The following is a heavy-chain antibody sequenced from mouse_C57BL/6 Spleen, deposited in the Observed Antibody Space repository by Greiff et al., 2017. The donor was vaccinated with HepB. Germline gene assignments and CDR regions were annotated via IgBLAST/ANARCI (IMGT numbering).Heavy chain of an antibody. Sequence: VQVVESGGGLVQPGGSLKLSCAASGFTFSDYYMYWVRQTPEKRLEWVAYISNGGGSTYYPDTVKGRFTISRDNAKNTLYLQLSRLKSEDTAMYYFARSGDYDGWYFDVWGTGTTVTVSS. D-gene: IGHD2-4*01. V-gene: IGHV5-12*01. J-gene: IGHJ1*03. CDR3: ARSGDYDGWYFDV. CDR1: GFTFSDYY. CDR2: ISNGGGST.